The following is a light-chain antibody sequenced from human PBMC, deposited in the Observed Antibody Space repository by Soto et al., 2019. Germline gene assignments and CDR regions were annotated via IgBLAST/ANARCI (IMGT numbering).Light chain of an antibody. J-gene: IGKJ1*01. Sequence: DIQMTQSPSSVSASVGDRVTITCRSSQDISTYLDWYQQKPGKAPKLLIYAASSLQSGGPSRFSGSGSGTDVTLTTSSLQPEDFAAYYCQHPDNFPLITFGQGTQVDI. CDR2: AAS. CDR3: QHPDNFPLIT. V-gene: IGKV1-12*01. CDR1: QDISTY.